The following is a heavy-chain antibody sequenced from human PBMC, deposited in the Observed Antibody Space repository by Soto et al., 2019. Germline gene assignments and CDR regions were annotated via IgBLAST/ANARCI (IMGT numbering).Heavy chain of an antibody. CDR1: GFSFKDYY. CDR3: ACDMYTPSVNSFDL. CDR2: ITSSGGNA. Sequence: GGSLRLSCAASGFSFKDYYMTWMRQTPEKGLEWIATITSSGGNAYYAASVKGRVTISRDNAHNSLYLQMSGLRAEDTALYYCACDMYTPSVNSFDLWGQGTLVTVSS. J-gene: IGHJ5*02. V-gene: IGHV3-11*01. D-gene: IGHD2-2*02.